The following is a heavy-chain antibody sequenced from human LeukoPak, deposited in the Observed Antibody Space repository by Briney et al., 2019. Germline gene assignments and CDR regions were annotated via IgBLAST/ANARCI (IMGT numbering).Heavy chain of an antibody. D-gene: IGHD6-19*01. Sequence: SVKVSCKASGGTFSSYAISWVRQAPGQGLEWMGGIIPIFGTANYAQRFQGRVTITADESTSTAYMELSSLRSEDTAVYYCARAKGSSGWYRGFGFLYYFDYWGQGTLVTVSS. J-gene: IGHJ4*02. CDR3: ARAKGSSGWYRGFGFLYYFDY. CDR2: IIPIFGTA. V-gene: IGHV1-69*13. CDR1: GGTFSSYA.